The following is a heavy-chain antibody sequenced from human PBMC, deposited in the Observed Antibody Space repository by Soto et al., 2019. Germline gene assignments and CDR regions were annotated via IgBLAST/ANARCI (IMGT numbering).Heavy chain of an antibody. CDR1: GYTFTSYG. D-gene: IGHD6-13*01. J-gene: IGHJ5*02. V-gene: IGHV1-18*01. Sequence: WASVKVSCKASGYTFTSYGISWVRQAPGQGLEWMGWISAYNGNTNYAQKLQGRVTMTTDTSTSTAYMELRSLRSDDTAVYYCARLARIAAAGSSDNWFDPWRQGTLVTVSS. CDR2: ISAYNGNT. CDR3: ARLARIAAAGSSDNWFDP.